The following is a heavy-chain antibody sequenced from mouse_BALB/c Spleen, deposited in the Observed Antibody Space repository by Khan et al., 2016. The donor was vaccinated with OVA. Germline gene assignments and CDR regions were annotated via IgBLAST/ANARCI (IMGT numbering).Heavy chain of an antibody. CDR3: ARCGYDYFAY. CDR1: GYAFSNYW. V-gene: IGHV1-80*01. D-gene: IGHD2-14*01. CDR2: IYPGDGDT. J-gene: IGHJ3*01. Sequence: VQLQESGAELVRPGSSVKISCKASGYAFSNYWMNWVKQRPGQGLEWIGQIYPGDGDTSFTGKFRGKATLTADKSSSTAYMQLSSLTSEDSAVYFCARCGYDYFAYWGQGTLVTVSA.